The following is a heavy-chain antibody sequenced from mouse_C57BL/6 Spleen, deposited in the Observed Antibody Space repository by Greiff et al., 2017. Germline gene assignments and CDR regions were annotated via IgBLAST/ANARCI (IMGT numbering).Heavy chain of an antibody. V-gene: IGHV1-26*01. Sequence: QLQQSGPELVKPGASVKISCKASGYTFTDYYMNWVKQSHGKSLEWIGDINPNNGGTSYNQKFKGKATLTVDKSSSTAYMELRSLTSEDSAVYYCASGPYYFDYWGQGTTLTVSS. CDR2: INPNNGGT. CDR1: GYTFTDYY. CDR3: ASGPYYFDY. J-gene: IGHJ2*01.